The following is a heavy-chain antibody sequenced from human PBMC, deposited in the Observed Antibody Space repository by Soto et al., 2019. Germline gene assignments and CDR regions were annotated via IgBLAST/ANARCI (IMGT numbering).Heavy chain of an antibody. CDR1: GYSFTSYW. D-gene: IGHD4-4*01. CDR3: ARSPTVTTWNYYYYYMDV. J-gene: IGHJ6*03. CDR2: IYPGDSDT. Sequence: PGESLKISCKGSGYSFTSYWIGWVRQMPGKGLEWMGIIYPGDSDTRYSPSFQGQVTISADKSISTAYLQWSSLKASDTAMYYCARSPTVTTWNYYYYYMDVWGKGTTVTVSS. V-gene: IGHV5-51*01.